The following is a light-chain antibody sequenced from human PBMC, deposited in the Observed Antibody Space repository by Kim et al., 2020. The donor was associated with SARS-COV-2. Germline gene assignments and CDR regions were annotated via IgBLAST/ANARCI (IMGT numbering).Light chain of an antibody. J-gene: IGKJ4*01. CDR2: GAS. V-gene: IGKV3-15*01. CDR3: QQFNNWPLT. Sequence: EIVMTQSPATLSVSPGGRATLSCRASQSVGSNLAWYQQKPGQPPRLFIYGASNRATGIPARFSGSGSGTDFTLTISSLQSEDFAGYFCQQFNNWPLTFGGGTKVDFK. CDR1: QSVGSN.